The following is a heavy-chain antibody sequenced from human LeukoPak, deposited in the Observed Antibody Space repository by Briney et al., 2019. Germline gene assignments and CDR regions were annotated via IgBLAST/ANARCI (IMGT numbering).Heavy chain of an antibody. J-gene: IGHJ4*02. Sequence: GASVKVSCKASGYTFTNYAMNWVRHAPGQVLEWMGWINTDTGNPTYAQGFTGRFVISLDTSVSTAYLQISSLKAEDTAVYYCARGTSGLVTTNDYWGQGTLVTVSS. CDR1: GYTFTNYA. D-gene: IGHD3/OR15-3a*01. V-gene: IGHV7-4-1*02. CDR3: ARGTSGLVTTNDY. CDR2: INTDTGNP.